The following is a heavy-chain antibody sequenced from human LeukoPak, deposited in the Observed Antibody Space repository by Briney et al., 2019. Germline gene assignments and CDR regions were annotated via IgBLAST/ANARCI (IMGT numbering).Heavy chain of an antibody. CDR2: ISWNSGSI. D-gene: IGHD1-26*01. CDR1: GFTFDDYA. J-gene: IGHJ6*03. V-gene: IGHV3-9*01. CDR3: ARDSCPRATCYRVTYYYYMDV. Sequence: AGGSLRLSCAASGFTFDDYAMHWVRQAPGKGLEWVSGISWNSGSIGYADSVKGRFTISRDNTENSLYLQMNSLRAEDTAVYYCARDSCPRATCYRVTYYYYMDVWGKGTTVTVSS.